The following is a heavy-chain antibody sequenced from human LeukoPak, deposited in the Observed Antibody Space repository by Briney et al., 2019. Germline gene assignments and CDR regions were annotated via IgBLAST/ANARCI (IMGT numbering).Heavy chain of an antibody. CDR1: GFIFSNSA. D-gene: IGHD1-26*01. Sequence: GGSLRLSCAASGFIFSNSAMSWVRQAPGRGLEWVSGINGGGTGTYYAYSVRGRVTISRDNSKNTLHLDMNSVRAEDTAIYYCAKAGAIKFDFWGQGILVTVSS. CDR3: AKAGAIKFDF. J-gene: IGHJ4*02. V-gene: IGHV3-23*01. CDR2: INGGGTGT.